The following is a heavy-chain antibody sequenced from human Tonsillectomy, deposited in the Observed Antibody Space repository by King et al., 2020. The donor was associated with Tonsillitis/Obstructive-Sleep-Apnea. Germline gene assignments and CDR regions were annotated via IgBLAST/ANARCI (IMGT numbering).Heavy chain of an antibody. Sequence: VQLVESGGGLVQPGGSLRLSCAASGFTFSKYAMSWVRQAPGKGLEWVSSISGNGYNTYYADSVKGRFTISRDNSKNKLYLQMNSLRAEDTAVYYCAKDFRGMGGIYYSDYWGQGTLVPVTS. J-gene: IGHJ4*02. V-gene: IGHV3-23*04. D-gene: IGHD1-26*01. CDR1: GFTFSKYA. CDR2: ISGNGYNT. CDR3: AKDFRGMGGIYYSDY.